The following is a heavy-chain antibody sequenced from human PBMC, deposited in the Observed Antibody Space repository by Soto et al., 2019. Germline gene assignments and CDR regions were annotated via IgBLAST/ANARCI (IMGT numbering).Heavy chain of an antibody. CDR3: TRGLRGGSLDY. D-gene: IGHD1-26*01. V-gene: IGHV1-46*01. CDR2: INPSINST. Sequence: ASVKVSCKASGYTFTDYYIHWVRQAPGQGLEWMGIINPSINSTKYVQKFQGRVTMTSDTSTSTVYMDLTTLRSEDTAVYYCTRGLRGGSLDYWGQGTLDTVSS. CDR1: GYTFTDYY. J-gene: IGHJ4*02.